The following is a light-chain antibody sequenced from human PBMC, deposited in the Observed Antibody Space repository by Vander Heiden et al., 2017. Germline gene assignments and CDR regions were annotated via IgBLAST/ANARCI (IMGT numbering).Light chain of an antibody. CDR2: DVS. CDR1: SSDVGDYDY. Sequence: QSALTQPASVSGSPGQSITISCTGTSSDVGDYDYVSWYQQHPGKAPKLLIYDVSDWPSGVSNRSSGSKSGNTASLTISGLQAEDEADYYCSSYTSSSILDVFGTGTKVTVL. CDR3: SSYTSSSILDV. V-gene: IGLV2-14*03. J-gene: IGLJ1*01.